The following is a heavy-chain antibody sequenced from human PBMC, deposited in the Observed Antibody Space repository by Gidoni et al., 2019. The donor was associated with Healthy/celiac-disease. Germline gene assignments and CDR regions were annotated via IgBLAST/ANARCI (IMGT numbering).Heavy chain of an antibody. Sequence: QVQLVESGGGVVQPGRSLRLSCAASGFTFSSYAMHWVRQAPGKRLEWVAVISYDGSNKYYADSVKGRFTISRDNSKNTLYLQMNSLRAEDTAVYYCASWRDGDYTFDYWGQGTLVTVSS. V-gene: IGHV3-30-3*01. D-gene: IGHD4-17*01. CDR2: ISYDGSNK. J-gene: IGHJ4*02. CDR1: GFTFSSYA. CDR3: ASWRDGDYTFDY.